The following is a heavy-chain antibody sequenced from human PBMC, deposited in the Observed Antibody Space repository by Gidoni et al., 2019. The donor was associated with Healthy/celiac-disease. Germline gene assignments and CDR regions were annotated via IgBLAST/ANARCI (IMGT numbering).Heavy chain of an antibody. CDR2: ISGSGGST. Sequence: EVQLLESGGGLVQPGGSLRLSCAASGFTFSSYAMSWVRQAPGKGLEWVSAISGSGGSTYYADSVKGRFTISRDNSKNTLYLQMTSLRAEDTAVYYCAKDDFKVEATPDYFDYWGQGTLVTVSS. CDR3: AKDDFKVEATPDYFDY. J-gene: IGHJ4*02. CDR1: GFTFSSYA. D-gene: IGHD5-12*01. V-gene: IGHV3-23*01.